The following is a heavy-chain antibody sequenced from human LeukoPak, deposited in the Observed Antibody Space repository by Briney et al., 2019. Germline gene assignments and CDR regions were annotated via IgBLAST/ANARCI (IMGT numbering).Heavy chain of an antibody. CDR3: AREPVGFSNLGDGYY. D-gene: IGHD4-11*01. CDR1: GGTFSSYA. J-gene: IGHJ4*02. V-gene: IGHV1-69*13. Sequence: ASVKVSCKASGGTFSSYAISWVRQAPGQGLEWMGGIIPIFGTANYAQKFQGRVTITADESTSTAYMELSGLRSEDTAVYYCAREPVGFSNLGDGYYWGQGTLVTVSS. CDR2: IIPIFGTA.